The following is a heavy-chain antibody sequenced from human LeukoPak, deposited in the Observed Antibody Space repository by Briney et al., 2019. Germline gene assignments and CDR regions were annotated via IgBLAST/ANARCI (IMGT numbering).Heavy chain of an antibody. CDR1: GGTFSSYA. CDR3: ARENYGSGSYYYYGMDV. V-gene: IGHV1-69*13. J-gene: IGHJ6*02. Sequence: ASVTVSCKASGGTFSSYAISWVRQAPGQGLEWMGGIIPIFGTANYAQKFQGRVTITADESTSTAYMELSSLRSEDTAVYYCARENYGSGSYYYYGMDVWGQGTTVTVSS. CDR2: IIPIFGTA. D-gene: IGHD3-10*01.